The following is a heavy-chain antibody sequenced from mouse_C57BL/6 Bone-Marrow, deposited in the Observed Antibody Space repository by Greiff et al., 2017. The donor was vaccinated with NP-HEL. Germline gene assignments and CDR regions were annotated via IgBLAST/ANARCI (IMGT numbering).Heavy chain of an antibody. D-gene: IGHD1-1*01. Sequence: QVQLQQSGAELVRPGTSVKVSCKASGYAFTNYLIEWVKQRPGQGLEWIGVLNPGSGGTNYNEKFKGKATLTADKSSSTAYMQLSSLTSEDSAVYFCARWGYYGSRDYWGQGTTLTVSS. CDR3: ARWGYYGSRDY. V-gene: IGHV1-54*01. J-gene: IGHJ2*01. CDR2: LNPGSGGT. CDR1: GYAFTNYL.